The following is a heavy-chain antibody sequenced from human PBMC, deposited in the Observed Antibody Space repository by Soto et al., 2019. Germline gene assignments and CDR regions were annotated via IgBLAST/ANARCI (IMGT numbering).Heavy chain of an antibody. V-gene: IGHV1-69*06. Sequence: GASVKVSCKASGGTFSSYAISWVRQAPGQGLEWMGGIIPIFGTANYAQKFQGRVTITADKSTSTAYMELSSLRSEDTAVYYCARGINRDYYYYGMDVWGQGTTVTVSS. CDR1: GGTFSSYA. CDR2: IIPIFGTA. J-gene: IGHJ6*02. CDR3: ARGINRDYYYYGMDV.